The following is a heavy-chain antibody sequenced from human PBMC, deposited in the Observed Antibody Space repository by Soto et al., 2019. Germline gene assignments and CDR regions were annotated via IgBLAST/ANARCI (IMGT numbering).Heavy chain of an antibody. J-gene: IGHJ4*02. CDR2: ISYSGNT. Sequence: QLQLQESGPGLVKPSETLSLTCTVSGGSIDSSGYYWGWIRQPPGKGLEWIGSISYSGNTYYNPSFKSRITISVDTSENQFSLRLSSVSAADTDVYYCARQGYDSVYWGQGSLVTVSS. D-gene: IGHD3-22*01. V-gene: IGHV4-39*01. CDR3: ARQGYDSVY. CDR1: GGSIDSSGYY.